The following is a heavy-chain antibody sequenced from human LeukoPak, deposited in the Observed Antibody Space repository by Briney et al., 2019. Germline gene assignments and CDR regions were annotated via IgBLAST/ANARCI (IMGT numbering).Heavy chain of an antibody. CDR1: GFTFSSYA. Sequence: GGSLRLSCAASGFTFSSYAMHWVRQAPGKGLEWVAVISYDGSNKYYADSVKGRFTISRDNSKNTLYLQMNSLRAEDTAVYYCARDLGGNVYEEAFDIWGQGTMVTVSS. CDR2: ISYDGSNK. CDR3: ARDLGGNVYEEAFDI. D-gene: IGHD2/OR15-2a*01. V-gene: IGHV3-30*14. J-gene: IGHJ3*02.